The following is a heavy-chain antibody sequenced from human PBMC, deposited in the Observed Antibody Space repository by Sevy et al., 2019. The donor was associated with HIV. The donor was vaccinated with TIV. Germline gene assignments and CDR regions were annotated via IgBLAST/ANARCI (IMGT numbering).Heavy chain of an antibody. CDR3: ARDLGSSFNWFDP. CDR1: GDSVSSNSAA. D-gene: IGHD6-13*01. CDR2: KYYKSKWYN. J-gene: IGHJ5*02. V-gene: IGHV6-1*01. Sequence: SQTLSLTCAFSGDSVSSNSAAWNWIRQSPSRGLEWLGRKYYKSKWYNVYAVSVKSRINIKPDTSKNQYSLQLNSVTPEDTAVYYCARDLGSSFNWFDPWGQGTLVTVSS.